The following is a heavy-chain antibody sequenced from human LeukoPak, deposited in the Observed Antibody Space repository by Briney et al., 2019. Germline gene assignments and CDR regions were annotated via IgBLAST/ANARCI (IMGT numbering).Heavy chain of an antibody. V-gene: IGHV4-59*08. CDR1: GGSISSYY. CDR2: IYHRGST. D-gene: IGHD5/OR15-5a*01. CDR3: ARHSVASATNDAFDI. Sequence: NTSETLSLTCTVSGGSISSYYWSWIRQPPGKGLEWIGYIYHRGSTNYNPSLKSRVTISVDTSKNQFSLKLSSVTAADTAVYYCARHSVASATNDAFDIWGQGTMVTVSS. J-gene: IGHJ3*02.